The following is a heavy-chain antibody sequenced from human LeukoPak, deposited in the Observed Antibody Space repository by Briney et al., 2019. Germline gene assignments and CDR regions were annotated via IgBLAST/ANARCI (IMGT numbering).Heavy chain of an antibody. CDR2: IHYSGST. V-gene: IGHV4-59*01. CDR3: ARTGAAGSRYYFDY. J-gene: IGHJ4*02. Sequence: SETLSLTCTVSGGSISSYYWSWIRQPPGKGLEWIGYIHYSGSTNYNPSLKSRVTISVDTSKNQFSLKLSSVTAADTAVYYCARTGAAGSRYYFDYWGQGTLVTVSS. CDR1: GGSISSYY. D-gene: IGHD6-13*01.